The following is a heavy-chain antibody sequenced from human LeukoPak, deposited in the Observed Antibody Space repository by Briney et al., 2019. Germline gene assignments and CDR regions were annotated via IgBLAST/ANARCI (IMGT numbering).Heavy chain of an antibody. J-gene: IGHJ6*02. V-gene: IGHV3-66*01. CDR1: GFTVSSNY. D-gene: IGHD3-22*01. Sequence: GGSLRLSCAASGFTVSSNYMSWVRQAPGKGLEWVSVIYSGGSTYYADSVKGRFTISRDNSKNTLYLQMNSLRAEDTAVYYCARDSSGYFGMDVWGQGTTVTVSS. CDR3: ARDSSGYFGMDV. CDR2: IYSGGST.